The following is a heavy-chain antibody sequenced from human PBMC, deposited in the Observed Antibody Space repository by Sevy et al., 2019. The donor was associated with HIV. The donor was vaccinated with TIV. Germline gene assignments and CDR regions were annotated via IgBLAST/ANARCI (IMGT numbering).Heavy chain of an antibody. CDR2: ISDGGGTT. Sequence: GGSLRLSCAASGFTFRNYVMNWVRQPPGKGLEWVSVISDGGGTTYYADSVKGRFTISSDDSKRTLYLQMNSLRVEDTAVYFCAKRAAGALAALDIWGQGTMVTVSS. CDR3: AKRAAGALAALDI. CDR1: GFTFRNYV. V-gene: IGHV3-23*01. D-gene: IGHD3-10*01. J-gene: IGHJ3*02.